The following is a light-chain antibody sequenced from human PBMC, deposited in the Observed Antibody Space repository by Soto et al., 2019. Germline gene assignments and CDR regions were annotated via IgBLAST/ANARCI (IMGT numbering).Light chain of an antibody. CDR3: QQYSNWPIT. CDR2: GAS. V-gene: IGKV3-11*01. CDR1: ENVRTF. Sequence: EVVLTQSPATLSLSPGERATLSCRASENVRTFVDWYQQKPGQAPRLLIYGASNRATGIPDRFSGSGSGTDFTLTFSSLEPEDFAVYYCQQYSNWPITFGQGTRLEIK. J-gene: IGKJ5*01.